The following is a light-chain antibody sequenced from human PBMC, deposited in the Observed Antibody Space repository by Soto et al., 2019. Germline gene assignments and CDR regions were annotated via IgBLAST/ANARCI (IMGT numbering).Light chain of an antibody. J-gene: IGKJ1*01. CDR3: QQYGLSPRT. Sequence: EIVLTQSTGTLSLSPGERATLSCRASQSVSSSYLAWYQQKPGQAPRLFIYASSIRATGIPDGFSGSGSGTDFTLTISRLEPEDFAVYYCQQYGLSPRTFGRGTKVEIK. CDR2: ASS. CDR1: QSVSSSY. V-gene: IGKV3-20*01.